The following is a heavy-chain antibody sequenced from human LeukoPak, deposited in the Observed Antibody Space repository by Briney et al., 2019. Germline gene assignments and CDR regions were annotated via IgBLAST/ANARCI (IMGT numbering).Heavy chain of an antibody. Sequence: PGGSLRLSCAASGFTFSSYSMNWVRQAPGKGLEWVSYISSSSSTIYYADSVKGRFTISRDNAKNSLYLQMNSLRDEDTAVYYCASLPLRTPTNAYIAAAGTIDYWGQGTLVTVSS. V-gene: IGHV3-48*02. CDR2: ISSSSSTI. D-gene: IGHD6-13*01. CDR1: GFTFSSYS. CDR3: ASLPLRTPTNAYIAAAGTIDY. J-gene: IGHJ4*02.